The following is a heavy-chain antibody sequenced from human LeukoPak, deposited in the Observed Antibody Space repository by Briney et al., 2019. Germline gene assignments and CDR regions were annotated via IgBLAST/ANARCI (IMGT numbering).Heavy chain of an antibody. CDR3: SRAKGATDAFDI. CDR1: GYTFTGYY. V-gene: IGHV1-2*02. Sequence: ASVKVSCKASGYTFTGYYMHWVRQAPGQGLEWMGWINPNSGGTNYAQKFQGRVTMTRDTSISTAHMELSRLRSDDTAVYYCSRAKGATDAFDIWGQGTMVTVSS. D-gene: IGHD1-26*01. J-gene: IGHJ3*02. CDR2: INPNSGGT.